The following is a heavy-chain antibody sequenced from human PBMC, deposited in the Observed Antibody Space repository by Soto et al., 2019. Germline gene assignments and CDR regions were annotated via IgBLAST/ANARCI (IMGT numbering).Heavy chain of an antibody. CDR1: GGSISSGGYS. CDR2: IYHSGST. J-gene: IGHJ4*02. V-gene: IGHV4-30-2*01. CDR3: ARGGVDYYDSSGYYFSPYYFDY. D-gene: IGHD3-22*01. Sequence: QLQLQESGSGLVKPSQTLSLTCAVSGGSISSGGYSWSWIRQPPGKGLEWMGYIYHSGSTYYNPSLKRRVTMSVDRSKNQFSLKLSSVTAADTAVYYCARGGVDYYDSSGYYFSPYYFDYWGQGTLVTVSS.